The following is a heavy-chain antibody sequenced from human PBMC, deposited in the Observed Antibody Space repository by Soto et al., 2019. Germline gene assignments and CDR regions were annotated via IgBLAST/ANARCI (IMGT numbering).Heavy chain of an antibody. J-gene: IGHJ6*02. Sequence: QVQLVQSGAEVKKPGSSVKVSCKASGGTFSSYAISWVRQAPGQGLEWMGGFNPIFETANYAQKFQRRVTITADESTNTAYMELSSLRSEDTAVYYCTRGITLIRGVIPPGYYYGMDVWGQGTTVAVSS. CDR2: FNPIFETA. CDR3: TRGITLIRGVIPPGYYYGMDV. D-gene: IGHD3-10*01. V-gene: IGHV1-69*01. CDR1: GGTFSSYA.